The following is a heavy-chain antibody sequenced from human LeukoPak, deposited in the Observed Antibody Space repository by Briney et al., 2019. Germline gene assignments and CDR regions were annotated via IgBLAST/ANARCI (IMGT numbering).Heavy chain of an antibody. CDR3: ARVGDYYDRGFSSDAFDI. D-gene: IGHD3-22*01. CDR2: IRNRARSYTT. CDR1: GLTFSDHY. Sequence: PGGSLRLSCAASGLTFSDHYMDWVRQAPGKGVQWVARIRNRARSYTTQYAPSVRDRFTISRDDTGNSLYLQMNSLKTEDTAVYFCARVGDYYDRGFSSDAFDIWGQGTMVTVSS. J-gene: IGHJ3*02. V-gene: IGHV3-72*01.